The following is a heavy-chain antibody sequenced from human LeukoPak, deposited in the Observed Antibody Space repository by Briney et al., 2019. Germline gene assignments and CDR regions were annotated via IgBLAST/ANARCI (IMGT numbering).Heavy chain of an antibody. CDR3: ARQRADYYYYYMDV. CDR2: IYFSGST. CDR1: GGSISGTNSY. V-gene: IGHV4-39*01. Sequence: NSSETLSFTCIVSGGSISGTNSYWAWIRQPAGKGLGWIGSIYFSGSTFYKSSLESRLNMSVDMSKNQFSLKVRSVTAADTAVYYCARQRADYYYYYMDVWGKGTTVTVSS. J-gene: IGHJ6*03.